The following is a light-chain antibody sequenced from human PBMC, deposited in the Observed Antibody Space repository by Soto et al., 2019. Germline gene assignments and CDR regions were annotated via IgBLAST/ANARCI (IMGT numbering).Light chain of an antibody. CDR1: QTVRSSH. V-gene: IGKV3-20*01. CDR3: QQYDSSPYT. Sequence: EIVLAQSPGTLSLSPGERVTLFCRANQTVRSSHLAWYQQKPGQAPGLLIFETSTRATDVPMRFSGSGSGTDFTLTISRLETEDFAVYFCQQYDSSPYTFGQGTKLEIK. CDR2: ETS. J-gene: IGKJ2*01.